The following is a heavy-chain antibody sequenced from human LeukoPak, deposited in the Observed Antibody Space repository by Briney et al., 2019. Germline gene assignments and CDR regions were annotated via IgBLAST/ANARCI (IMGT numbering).Heavy chain of an antibody. D-gene: IGHD3-10*01. CDR2: INLNSGGT. CDR3: ATTAPISMVRGVSFDFDY. J-gene: IGHJ4*02. V-gene: IGHV1-2*02. Sequence: GASVKVSCKASGYTVTGYYMHWVRQAPGQGLEWMGWINLNSGGTNYAQKFQGRVTMTRDTSISTAYMELSRLRSDDTAVYYCATTAPISMVRGVSFDFDYWGQGTLVTVSS. CDR1: GYTVTGYY.